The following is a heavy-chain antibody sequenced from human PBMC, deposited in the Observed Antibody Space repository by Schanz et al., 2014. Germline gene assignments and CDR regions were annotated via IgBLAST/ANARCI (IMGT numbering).Heavy chain of an antibody. CDR3: ARQPGYCSAVTCFVDY. V-gene: IGHV4-39*01. J-gene: IGHJ4*02. Sequence: QLQLQESGPGLVKPSETLSLTCTVSGDSITSSSYYWGWIRQPPGKGLEWIGTIYYSGDTYYNPPLKRRATLSVIPSKTQSPLKLPPVTAADTAVYFCARQPGYCSAVTCFVDYWGQGTLVTVSS. CDR2: IYYSGDT. D-gene: IGHD2-15*01. CDR1: GDSITSSSYY.